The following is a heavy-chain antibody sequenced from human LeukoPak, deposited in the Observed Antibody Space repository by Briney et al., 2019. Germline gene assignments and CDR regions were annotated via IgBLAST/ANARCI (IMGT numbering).Heavy chain of an antibody. Sequence: GGSLRLSCAASGFTFNKYAMRWVRQAPGKGLEWVSSITTSGGSTIYADSVKGRFTISRDNSKNTVYLQMNSLRAEDTAVYYCTKGFGDTWLYWGPGTLVTVSS. D-gene: IGHD3-10*01. CDR1: GFTFNKYA. J-gene: IGHJ4*02. CDR3: TKGFGDTWLY. CDR2: ITTSGGST. V-gene: IGHV3-23*01.